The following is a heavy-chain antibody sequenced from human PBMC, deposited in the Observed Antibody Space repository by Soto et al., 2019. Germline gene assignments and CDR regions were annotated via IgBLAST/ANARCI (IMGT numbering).Heavy chain of an antibody. J-gene: IGHJ4*02. D-gene: IGHD4-17*01. Sequence: PSETLSLTCTVSGGSISSGGYYWSWIRQHPGKGLEWIGYIYYSGSTYYNPSLKSRVTISVDTSKNQFSLKLSSVTAADTAVYYCARMTTVTYFDYWGQRTLVTVSS. CDR3: ARMTTVTYFDY. CDR2: IYYSGST. V-gene: IGHV4-31*03. CDR1: GGSISSGGYY.